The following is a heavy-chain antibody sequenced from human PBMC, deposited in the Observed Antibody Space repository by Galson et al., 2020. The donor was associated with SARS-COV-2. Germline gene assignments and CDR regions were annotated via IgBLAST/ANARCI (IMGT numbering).Heavy chain of an antibody. CDR1: GFTFSSSW. CDR2: INSDGSST. CDR3: ARVGTRSGWKYYFDY. V-gene: IGHV3-74*01. D-gene: IGHD6-19*01. Sequence: TGGSLRLSSAASGFTFSSSWMHWVRQAPGKGLVWVSRINSDGSSTSYADSVKGRFTISRDNAKNTLYLQMNSLRAEDTAVYYCARVGTRSGWKYYFDYWGQGTLVTVSS. J-gene: IGHJ4*02.